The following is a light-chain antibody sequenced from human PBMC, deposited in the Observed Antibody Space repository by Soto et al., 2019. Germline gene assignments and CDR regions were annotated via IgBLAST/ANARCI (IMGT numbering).Light chain of an antibody. Sequence: VVTQPPSVSEAPRQRVTISCSGSWSNIGNNAVNWYQQLPGKAPKLLIYYDDLLSSGVSDRFSGSKSGTSASLAISGLQSEDEADYYCAVWDDNLNGVVFGGGTKVTVL. CDR2: YDD. CDR1: WSNIGNNA. CDR3: AVWDDNLNGVV. J-gene: IGLJ2*01. V-gene: IGLV1-36*01.